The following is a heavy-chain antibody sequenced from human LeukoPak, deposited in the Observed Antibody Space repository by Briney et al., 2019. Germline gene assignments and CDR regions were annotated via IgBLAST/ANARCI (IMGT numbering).Heavy chain of an antibody. CDR3: ARAPDYVSSFDS. J-gene: IGHJ3*02. CDR2: ILPILGTA. Sequence: GASVKVSCKASGGSFRNSAIGWVRQAPGQGLQWMGGILPILGTADYEPNFQGRVTITADKSTVTVYMELSRLTSEDTAVYYCARAPDYVSSFDSWGQGTKVTVSS. V-gene: IGHV1-69*06. D-gene: IGHD3-16*01. CDR1: GGSFRNSA.